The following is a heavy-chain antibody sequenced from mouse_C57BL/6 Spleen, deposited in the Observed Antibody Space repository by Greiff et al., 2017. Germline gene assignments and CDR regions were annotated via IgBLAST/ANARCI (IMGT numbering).Heavy chain of an antibody. V-gene: IGHV1-81*01. CDR1: GYTFTSYG. CDR3: TSGGGSSYCSFDV. J-gene: IGHJ1*03. CDR2: LFPRSGNT. Sequence: QVQLKESGAELVRPGASVKLSCTASGYTFTSYGIRWVKQRTGQGLEWIGELFPRSGNTYYNEKFKGQATLPADKSSSTAYLELRSLTSEDSAVYFCTSGGGSSYCSFDVWGTGTTVTVSS. D-gene: IGHD1-1*01.